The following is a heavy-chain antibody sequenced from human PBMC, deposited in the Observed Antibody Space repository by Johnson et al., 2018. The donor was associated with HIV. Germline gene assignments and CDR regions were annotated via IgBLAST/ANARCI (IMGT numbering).Heavy chain of an antibody. Sequence: EVQLVETGGGLIQPGGSLRLSCAASGFTVSSNYMSWVRQAPGKGLEWVSVIYSGGSTYYADSVKGRFTSSRDNSKNSLYLHMSSLRVEDTAVYYGARGSGVGAFDIWGQGTMVTVSS. J-gene: IGHJ3*02. CDR2: IYSGGST. D-gene: IGHD7-27*01. V-gene: IGHV3-53*02. CDR3: ARGSGVGAFDI. CDR1: GFTVSSNY.